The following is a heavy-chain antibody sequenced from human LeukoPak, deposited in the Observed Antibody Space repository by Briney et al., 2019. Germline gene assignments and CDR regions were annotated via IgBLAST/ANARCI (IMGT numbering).Heavy chain of an antibody. CDR1: GFTFSSYG. D-gene: IGHD4/OR15-4a*01. J-gene: IGHJ4*02. CDR3: AKIQDYGPDYFDY. Sequence: GGSLRLSCAASGFTFSSYGMHWVRQAPGKGLEGVAVISYDGSNKYYADSVKGRFTISRDNSKNTLYLQMNSLRAEDTAVYYCAKIQDYGPDYFDYWGQGTLVTVSS. CDR2: ISYDGSNK. V-gene: IGHV3-30*18.